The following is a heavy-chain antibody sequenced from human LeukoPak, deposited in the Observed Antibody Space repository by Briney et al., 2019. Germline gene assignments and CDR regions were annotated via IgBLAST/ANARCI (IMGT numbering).Heavy chain of an antibody. CDR2: IYYSGST. CDR1: GGSISSYY. D-gene: IGHD3-22*01. V-gene: IGHV4-59*01. Sequence: PSETLSLTCTVSGGSISSYYWSWIRQPPGKGLEWIGYIYYSGSTNYNPSLKSRVTISVDTSKNQFSLKLSSATAADTAVYYCARERDSSGFDAFDIWGQGTMVTVSS. CDR3: ARERDSSGFDAFDI. J-gene: IGHJ3*02.